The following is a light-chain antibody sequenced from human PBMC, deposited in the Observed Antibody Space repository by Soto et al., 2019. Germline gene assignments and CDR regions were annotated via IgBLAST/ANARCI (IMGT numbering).Light chain of an antibody. J-gene: IGLJ1*01. CDR2: EVS. V-gene: IGLV2-14*01. CDR1: SSDVGGYNY. Sequence: QSALTQPASVSGSPGQSITISCTGTSSDVGGYNYVSWYQQHPGKAPKLMIYEVSNRPSRVSNRFSGSKSGNTPSLTISGLQAEDEADYYCSSYTRSSTSYVFGTGTKLTVL. CDR3: SSYTRSSTSYV.